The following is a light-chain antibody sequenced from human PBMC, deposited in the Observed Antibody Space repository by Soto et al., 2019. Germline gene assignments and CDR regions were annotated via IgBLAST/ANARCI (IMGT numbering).Light chain of an antibody. Sequence: QSVLTQSPSASGTPGQRVTISCSGSSPNSGSNNVCWYQQLPGTAPKLLIYRNNQRPSGVPDRFSGSKSGTSASLAISGLRSEDEADYYCAVWDDSLDGRVFGGGTKVTVL. V-gene: IGLV1-47*01. CDR3: AVWDDSLDGRV. CDR1: SPNSGSNN. J-gene: IGLJ2*01. CDR2: RNN.